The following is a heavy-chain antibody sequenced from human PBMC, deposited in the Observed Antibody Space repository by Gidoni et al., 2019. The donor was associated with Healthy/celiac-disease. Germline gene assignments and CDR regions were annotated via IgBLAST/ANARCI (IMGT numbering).Heavy chain of an antibody. Sequence: EVQLVETGGGLLQPGGSLRLSCAASGFTVSSNYMSWVRQAPGKGQAWVSVIYSGGSTYYADSEKGRFTISRDNSKNTLYLQMNSLRAEDTAVYYCARYDYGMGYYYGMDVWGQGTTVTVSS. V-gene: IGHV3-53*02. CDR3: ARYDYGMGYYYGMDV. CDR2: IYSGGST. J-gene: IGHJ6*02. D-gene: IGHD3-10*01. CDR1: GFTVSSNY.